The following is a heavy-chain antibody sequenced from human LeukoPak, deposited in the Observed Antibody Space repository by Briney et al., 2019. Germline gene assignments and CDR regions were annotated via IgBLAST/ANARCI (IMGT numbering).Heavy chain of an antibody. CDR1: GGPISSGGYY. CDR2: IYYSGST. D-gene: IGHD1-26*01. CDR3: ARGARSGSYTPEGFDY. Sequence: SQTLSLTCTVSGGPISSGGYYWSWIRQHPGKGLEWIGYIYYSGSTYYNPSLKSRVTISVDTSKNQFSLKLSSVTAADTAVYYCARGARSGSYTPEGFDYWGQGTLVTVSS. V-gene: IGHV4-31*03. J-gene: IGHJ4*02.